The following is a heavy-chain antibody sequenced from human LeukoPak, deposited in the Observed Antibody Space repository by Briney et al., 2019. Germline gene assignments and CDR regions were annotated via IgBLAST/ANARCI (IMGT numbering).Heavy chain of an antibody. J-gene: IGHJ5*02. CDR2: INWSGGST. CDR1: GFTFDDYG. V-gene: IGHV3-20*04. Sequence: PGGSLRLSCAASGFTFDDYGMSWVRQAPGKGLEWVSGINWSGGSTGYADSVKGRFTISRDNAKNSLYLQMNSLRAEDTALYYCARDGSSRDTYGYRRFDPWGQGTLVTVSS. D-gene: IGHD5-18*01. CDR3: ARDGSSRDTYGYRRFDP.